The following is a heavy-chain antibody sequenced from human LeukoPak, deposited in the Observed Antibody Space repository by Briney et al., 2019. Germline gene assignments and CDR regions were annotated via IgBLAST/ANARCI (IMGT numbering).Heavy chain of an antibody. CDR3: ARSHRGNYATVTTETGDY. V-gene: IGHV4-34*01. Sequence: PSETLSLTCAVYGGSFSGYYWSWIRQPPGKGLEWIGEINHSGSTNYNASLKSRVTISVDTSKNQFSLKLSSVTAADTAVYYCARSHRGNYATVTTETGDYWGQGTLVTVSS. CDR1: GGSFSGYY. J-gene: IGHJ4*02. CDR2: INHSGST. D-gene: IGHD4-11*01.